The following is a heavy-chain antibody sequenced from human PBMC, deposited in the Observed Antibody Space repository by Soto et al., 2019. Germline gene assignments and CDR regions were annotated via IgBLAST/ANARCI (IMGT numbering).Heavy chain of an antibody. CDR2: ISAYNGNT. CDR3: ARDRGYFDWLLHYWYFDL. Sequence: QVQLVQSGAEVKKPGASVKVSCKASGYTFTSYGISWVRQAPGQGLEWMGWISAYNGNTNYAQKLQGRVTMTTDTTTSTAYMELRSLRSDDTAVYYCARDRGYFDWLLHYWYFDLWGRGTLVTVSS. J-gene: IGHJ2*01. D-gene: IGHD3-9*01. CDR1: GYTFTSYG. V-gene: IGHV1-18*01.